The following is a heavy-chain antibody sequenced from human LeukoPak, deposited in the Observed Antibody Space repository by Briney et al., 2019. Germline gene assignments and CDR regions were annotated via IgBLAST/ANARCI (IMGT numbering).Heavy chain of an antibody. D-gene: IGHD5-12*01. CDR3: ASSRWLQFDY. CDR1: GFTFSDHY. Sequence: GGSLGLSCAASGFTFSDHYMDWVRQAPGKGLEWVGRTRNKANSYTTEYAASVKGRFTISRDDSKNSLYLQMNSLKTEDTAVYYCASSRWLQFDYWGQGTLVTVSS. V-gene: IGHV3-72*01. CDR2: TRNKANSYTT. J-gene: IGHJ4*02.